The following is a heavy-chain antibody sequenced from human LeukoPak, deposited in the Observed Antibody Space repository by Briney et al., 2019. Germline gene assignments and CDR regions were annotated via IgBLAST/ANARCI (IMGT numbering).Heavy chain of an antibody. Sequence: GGFLRLSCAASGFTFNTYSMNWVRQAPGKGLEWVSSISSSSTYIYYADSVKGRFTISRDNAKNSLYLQMNSLRAEDTAVYYCGTWTTVASYFDYWGQGTLVTVSS. CDR3: GTWTTVASYFDY. CDR2: ISSSSTYI. J-gene: IGHJ4*02. CDR1: GFTFNTYS. D-gene: IGHD4-17*01. V-gene: IGHV3-21*06.